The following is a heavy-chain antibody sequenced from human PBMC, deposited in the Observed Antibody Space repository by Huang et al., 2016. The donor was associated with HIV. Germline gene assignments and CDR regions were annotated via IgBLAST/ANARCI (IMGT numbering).Heavy chain of an antibody. CDR2: IDYSGST. D-gene: IGHD3-3*01. CDR1: GGSISTHY. J-gene: IGHJ4*02. Sequence: QVQLQESGPGLVKPSEILSLTCTVSGGSISTHYWSWIRQPPGKGLEWIGSIDYSGSTTSSPSRKSRVTILLDTSKNPVSLRVNSVTAADTAMYYCARDHHDFWRGYRRMYFFDHWGQGTLVTVSS. V-gene: IGHV4-59*11. CDR3: ARDHHDFWRGYRRMYFFDH.